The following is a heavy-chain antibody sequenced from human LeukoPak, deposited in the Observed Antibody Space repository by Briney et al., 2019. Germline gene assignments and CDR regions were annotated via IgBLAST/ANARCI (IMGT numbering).Heavy chain of an antibody. Sequence: SETLSLTCAVYGGSFSDYYWSWIRQPPGKGLEWIGEINHSGSTNYNPSLKSRVTISVDTSKNQFSLKLSSVTAADTAVYYCARKSTTGTTLAYFDLWGRGTLVTVSS. CDR2: INHSGST. CDR1: GGSFSDYY. D-gene: IGHD1-1*01. J-gene: IGHJ2*01. CDR3: ARKSTTGTTLAYFDL. V-gene: IGHV4-34*01.